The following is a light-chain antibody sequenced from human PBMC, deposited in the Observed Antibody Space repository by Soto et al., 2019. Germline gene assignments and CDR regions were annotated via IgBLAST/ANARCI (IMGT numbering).Light chain of an antibody. V-gene: IGKV3-15*01. CDR1: QSVNTN. CDR3: QQYNNWTWT. CDR2: GAS. J-gene: IGKJ1*01. Sequence: EIVMTQSPATLSMSPGERVTLSCRASQSVNTNLAWHQHKPGQAPRLLIYGASTRATGIPARFSGTGSGTEFTLTISSLQSEDFGVSYCQQYNNWTWTFGQGTKVDIK.